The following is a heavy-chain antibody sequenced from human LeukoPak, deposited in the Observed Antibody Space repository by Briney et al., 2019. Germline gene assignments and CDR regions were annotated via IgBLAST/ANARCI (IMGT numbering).Heavy chain of an antibody. CDR2: IYPGDSDT. CDR1: GYIFTSYW. V-gene: IGHV5-51*01. J-gene: IGHJ4*02. Sequence: GGSLQISCKGSGYIFTSYWIGWVRRLPGKGLGGMGIIYPGDSDTRYSPSFQGQVTISADKSISTAYLQWSSLKASDTAMYYCARLPRDRVLPFDYWGQGTLVTVSS. CDR3: ARLPRDRVLPFDY. D-gene: IGHD3-10*01.